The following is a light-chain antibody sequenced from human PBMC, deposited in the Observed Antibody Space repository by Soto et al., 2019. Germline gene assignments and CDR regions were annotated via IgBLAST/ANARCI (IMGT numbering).Light chain of an antibody. CDR2: NND. Sequence: QPVLTQPPSASGTPGQRVTISCSGSSSNIGANPINWYQQLPGTAPKLLIYNNDQRPSGVPDRFSASKSGTSASLAISGLQSEDEADYYCEAWDDSLYGAVLGRGTKLIVL. CDR3: EAWDDSLYGAV. CDR1: SSNIGANP. V-gene: IGLV1-44*01. J-gene: IGLJ2*01.